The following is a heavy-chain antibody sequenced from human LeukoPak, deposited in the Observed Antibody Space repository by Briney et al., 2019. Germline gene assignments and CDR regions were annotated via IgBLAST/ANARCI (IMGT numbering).Heavy chain of an antibody. Sequence: GASVKVSCKASGFTFTTSAVQWVRQARGQRLEWIGWIVVGSGDTNYAQKFQERVTITRDMSTSTAYMELSSLRSEDTAVYYCARDFSEYDILTGVFDYWGQGTLVTVSS. V-gene: IGHV1-58*01. CDR2: IVVGSGDT. CDR1: GFTFTTSA. D-gene: IGHD3-9*01. CDR3: ARDFSEYDILTGVFDY. J-gene: IGHJ4*02.